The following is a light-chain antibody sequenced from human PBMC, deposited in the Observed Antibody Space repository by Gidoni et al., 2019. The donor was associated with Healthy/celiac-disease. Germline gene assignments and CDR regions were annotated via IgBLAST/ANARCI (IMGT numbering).Light chain of an antibody. CDR2: DAS. CDR3: QQFDNLPLT. J-gene: IGKJ4*01. V-gene: IGKV1-33*01. Sequence: IQMTQSPSSLSASVGDRVTITCQASQDINNYLNWYQQKPGKAPKLLIYDASNLETGVPSRFSGSGSGTDFTFTISNLQPEDIATYYCQQFDNLPLTFGGGTKVEIK. CDR1: QDINNY.